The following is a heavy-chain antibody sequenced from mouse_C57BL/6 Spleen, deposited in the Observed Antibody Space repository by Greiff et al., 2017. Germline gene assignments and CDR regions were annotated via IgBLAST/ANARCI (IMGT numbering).Heavy chain of an antibody. CDR3: TTMISSGYYFDY. D-gene: IGHD2-4*01. CDR2: IYPGNSDT. CDR1: GYTFTSYW. J-gene: IGHJ2*01. V-gene: IGHV1-5*01. Sequence: EVQLQQSGTVLARPGASVKMSCKTSGYTFTSYWMHWVKQRPGQGLEWIGAIYPGNSDTSYNQKFKGKAKMTAVTSASTAYLELSSLTNEDSAVYYYTTMISSGYYFDYWGQGTTLTVSS.